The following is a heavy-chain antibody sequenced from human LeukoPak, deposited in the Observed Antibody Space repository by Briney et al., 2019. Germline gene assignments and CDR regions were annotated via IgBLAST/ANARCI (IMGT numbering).Heavy chain of an antibody. Sequence: GGSLRLSCAASGFTFSSYAMSWVRQAPGKGLEWVSAISGSGGSTYYADSVKGRFTISRDNSKNTLYLQMNSLRAEDTAVYYCARDNDFWSGYYREYYFDYWGQGTLVTVSS. J-gene: IGHJ4*02. CDR1: GFTFSSYA. V-gene: IGHV3-23*01. CDR2: ISGSGGST. CDR3: ARDNDFWSGYYREYYFDY. D-gene: IGHD3-3*01.